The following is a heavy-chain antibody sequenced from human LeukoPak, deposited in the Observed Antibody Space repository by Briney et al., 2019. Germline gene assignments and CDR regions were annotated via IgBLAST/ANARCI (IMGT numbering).Heavy chain of an antibody. D-gene: IGHD6-13*01. CDR2: MNPNSGNT. J-gene: IGHJ3*02. CDR1: GYTFTSYD. V-gene: IGHV1-8*03. Sequence: ASVKVSCKASGYTFTSYDINWVRQATGQGLEWMGWMNPNSGNTGYAQKFQGRVTITRNTSISTAYMELSSLGSEDTAVYYCARGRQQLVEVNAFDIWGQGTMVTVSS. CDR3: ARGRQQLVEVNAFDI.